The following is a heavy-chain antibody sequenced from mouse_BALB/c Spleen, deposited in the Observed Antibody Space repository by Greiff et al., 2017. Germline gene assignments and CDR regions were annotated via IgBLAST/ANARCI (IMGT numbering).Heavy chain of an antibody. CDR2: ISYSGST. D-gene: IGHD1-1*01. J-gene: IGHJ3*01. CDR3: ARWAVVATDAY. CDR1: GYSITSDYA. Sequence: EVQLVESGPGLVKPSQSLSLTCTVTGYSITSDYAWNWIRQFPGNKLEWMGYISYSGSTSYNPSLKSRISITRDTSKNQFFLQLNSVTTEDTATYYCARWAVVATDAYWGQGTLVTVSA. V-gene: IGHV3-2*02.